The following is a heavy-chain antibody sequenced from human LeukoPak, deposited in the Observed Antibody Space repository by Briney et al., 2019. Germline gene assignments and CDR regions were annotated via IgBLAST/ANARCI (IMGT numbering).Heavy chain of an antibody. D-gene: IGHD1-26*01. CDR3: ARGVAGSGSTPNY. Sequence: SETLSLTCSVAGGSISDYYWMWIRQPPGKGLEWIGYLYYSGDTKHSPSLKSRVTISEDTSKNQASLKLRSVTAADTAVYYCARGVAGSGSTPNYWGQGTLVTVSS. V-gene: IGHV4-59*01. CDR2: LYYSGDT. CDR1: GGSISDYY. J-gene: IGHJ4*02.